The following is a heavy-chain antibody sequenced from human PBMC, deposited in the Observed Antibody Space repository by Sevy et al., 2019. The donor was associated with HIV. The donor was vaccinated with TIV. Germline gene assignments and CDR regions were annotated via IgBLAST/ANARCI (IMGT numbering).Heavy chain of an antibody. CDR3: ARGPRSPTMVLEGWFDP. D-gene: IGHD3-10*01. CDR1: GFTVSSNY. CDR2: IYSGGST. Sequence: GSLRLSCAASGFTVSSNYMSWVRQAPGKGLEWVSVIYSGGSTYYADSVKGRFTISRDNSKNTLYLQMNSLRAEDTAVYYCARGPRSPTMVLEGWFDPWGQGTLVTVSS. J-gene: IGHJ5*02. V-gene: IGHV3-53*01.